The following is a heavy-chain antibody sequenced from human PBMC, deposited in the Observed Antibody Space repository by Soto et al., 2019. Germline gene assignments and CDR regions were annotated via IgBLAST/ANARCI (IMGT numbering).Heavy chain of an antibody. V-gene: IGHV1-2*02. CDR3: ARTYGMDV. CDR2: INHNSGCT. J-gene: IGHJ6*02. CDR1: GYTFTGYY. Sequence: ASVKVSCKASGYTFTGYYMHCLRHPPGQGLEWMGWINHNSGCTNYAQTFQGRVTMTSDTSISTAYMELSRLRSDDTAVYYCARTYGMDVWGQGTTVTVSS.